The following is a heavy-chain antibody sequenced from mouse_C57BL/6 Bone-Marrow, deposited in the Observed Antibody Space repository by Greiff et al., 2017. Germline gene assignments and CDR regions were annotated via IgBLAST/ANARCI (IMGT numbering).Heavy chain of an antibody. D-gene: IGHD1-1*01. V-gene: IGHV14-2*01. J-gene: IGHJ2*01. CDR1: GFNITDYY. Sequence: VHLKQSGAELVHPGASVKLSCTASGFNITDYYMHWVKQRPEQGLEWIGRIDPEAGDTKYAPKFQGKATITSDTSSNTAYLQLSNLTSEDTAVYYCARSAYEGYYWGQGTTRTVSS. CDR2: IDPEAGDT. CDR3: ARSAYEGYY.